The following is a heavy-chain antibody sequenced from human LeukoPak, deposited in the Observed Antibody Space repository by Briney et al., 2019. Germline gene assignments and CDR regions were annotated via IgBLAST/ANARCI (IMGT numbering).Heavy chain of an antibody. D-gene: IGHD3-10*01. CDR3: AREFTMARGVEFCYYMDV. J-gene: IGHJ6*03. V-gene: IGHV4-4*07. CDR2: IYTSGTT. CDR1: GDSIIGYY. Sequence: SETLSLTCTVSGDSIIGYYRSWIRQPAGKGLEWIGRIYTSGTTIYNPSLKSRVTMSMDTSTNQFSLKLASLTAADTAMYYCAREFTMARGVEFCYYMDVWGKGTTVTVSS.